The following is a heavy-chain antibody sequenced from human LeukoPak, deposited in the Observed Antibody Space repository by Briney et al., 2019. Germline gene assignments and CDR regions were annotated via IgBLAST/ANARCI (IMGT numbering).Heavy chain of an antibody. CDR3: ARHRYYYDSSGYPFPYYFDY. CDR1: GGSISSSIYY. Sequence: SETLSLTGTVSGGSISSSIYYWGWIRQPPGKGLEWIGSIYYSGSTYYNPSLKSRVTISVDTSKNQFSLKLSSVTAADTAVYYCARHRYYYDSSGYPFPYYFDYWGQGTLVTVSS. J-gene: IGHJ4*02. CDR2: IYYSGST. V-gene: IGHV4-39*01. D-gene: IGHD3-22*01.